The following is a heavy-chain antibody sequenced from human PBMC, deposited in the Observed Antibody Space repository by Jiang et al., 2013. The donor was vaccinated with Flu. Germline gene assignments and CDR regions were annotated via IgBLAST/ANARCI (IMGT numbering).Heavy chain of an antibody. D-gene: IGHD2-2*01. J-gene: IGHJ6*02. CDR3: ARVKADIVVVPAVSHKYYYYGMDV. Sequence: GAEVKKPGSSVKVSCKASGGTFSSYAISWVRQAPGQGLEWMGGIIPIFGTANYAQKFQGRVTITADESTSTAYMELSSLRSEDTAVYYCARVKADIVVVPAVSHKYYYYGMDVWGQGTTVTVSS. CDR2: IIPIFGTA. V-gene: IGHV1-69*01. CDR1: GGTFSSYA.